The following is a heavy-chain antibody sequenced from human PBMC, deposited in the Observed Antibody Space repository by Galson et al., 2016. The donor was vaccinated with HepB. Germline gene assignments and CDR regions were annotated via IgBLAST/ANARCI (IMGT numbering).Heavy chain of an antibody. J-gene: IGHJ4*02. CDR1: GIIVSDNY. CDR3: ARVRCISPTCHDFDC. Sequence: SLRLSCAGSGIIVSDNYMSWVRQAPGKGLEWVSVIYSGGKTYFADSVKGRFSISRDNAKNTLFLHMNSLRAEDTAVYYCARVRCISPTCHDFDCWGQGTLVTVSS. D-gene: IGHD2-2*01. CDR2: IYSGGKT. V-gene: IGHV3-53*01.